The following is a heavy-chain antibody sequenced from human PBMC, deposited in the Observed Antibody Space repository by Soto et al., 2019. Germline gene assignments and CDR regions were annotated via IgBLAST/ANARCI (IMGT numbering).Heavy chain of an antibody. CDR1: GFTFSSYS. V-gene: IGHV3-48*01. D-gene: IGHD3-10*01. CDR2: ISSSSSTI. J-gene: IGHJ4*02. Sequence: PGGSLRLSCAASGFTFSSYSMNWVRQAPGKGLEWVSYISSSSSTIYYPDSVKGRFTISRDNAKNSLYLQMNSLRAEDTAVYYCARITMVRGVPGDYWGQGTLVTSPQ. CDR3: ARITMVRGVPGDY.